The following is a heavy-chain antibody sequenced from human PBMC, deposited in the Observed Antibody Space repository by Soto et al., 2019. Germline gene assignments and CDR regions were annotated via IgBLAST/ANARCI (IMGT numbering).Heavy chain of an antibody. CDR1: GFTFSSYA. CDR3: AKGISGSGSYYTFGFDY. D-gene: IGHD3-10*01. CDR2: ISGSGGST. V-gene: IGHV3-23*01. Sequence: GGSLRLSCAASGFTFSSYAMSWVRQAPGKGLEWVSAISGSGGSTYYADSVKGRFTISRDNPKNTLYVQMNSLRAEDTAVYYCAKGISGSGSYYTFGFDYWGQGTLVTVSS. J-gene: IGHJ4*02.